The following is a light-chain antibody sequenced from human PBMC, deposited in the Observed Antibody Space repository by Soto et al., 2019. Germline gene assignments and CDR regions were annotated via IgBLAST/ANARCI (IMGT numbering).Light chain of an antibody. CDR2: YNN. V-gene: IGLV1-44*01. Sequence: QSVLTQPHSTSGTPGQRVTISCSGASSNIGSNTVNWYQHLPGTAPKLLIYYNNQRPSGVPDRFSGSRSGTSASLAITGLQSGDDAYYYCAAWDDSLNGVVFGGGTKVTVL. CDR1: SSNIGSNT. J-gene: IGLJ2*01. CDR3: AAWDDSLNGVV.